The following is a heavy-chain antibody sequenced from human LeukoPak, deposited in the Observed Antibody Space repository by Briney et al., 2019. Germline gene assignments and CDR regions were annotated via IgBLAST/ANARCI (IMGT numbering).Heavy chain of an antibody. CDR3: ARRYTASPGERFDY. Sequence: SETLSLTCTVSGGSISNYYWTWIRQPPGTGLEWIGYIYSSGNTNYNPSLNSRVTISLDTSKNQFSLMLRSLTAADTAVYYCARRYTASPGERFDYWGQGTLVTVSS. J-gene: IGHJ4*02. CDR2: IYSSGNT. D-gene: IGHD2-2*02. V-gene: IGHV4-59*08. CDR1: GGSISNYY.